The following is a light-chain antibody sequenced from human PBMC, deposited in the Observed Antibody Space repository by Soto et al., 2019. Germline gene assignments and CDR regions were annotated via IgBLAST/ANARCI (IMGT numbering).Light chain of an antibody. CDR1: SSDVGGYNY. V-gene: IGLV2-8*01. CDR3: SSYAGSNGVV. Sequence: QSALTQPPSASGSPGQSVTISCTGTSSDVGGYNYVSWYQQHPGKAPKLMIYDVSKRPSGVSDRFSGSKSGNTASLTVSGLQAEDEADYYCSSYAGSNGVVFGGGTKVTV. CDR2: DVS. J-gene: IGLJ2*01.